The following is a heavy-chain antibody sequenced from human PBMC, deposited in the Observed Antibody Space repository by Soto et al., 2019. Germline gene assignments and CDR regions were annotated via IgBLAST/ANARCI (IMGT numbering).Heavy chain of an antibody. CDR3: ARDQGGYCGGDCYSVGHDY. Sequence: GGSLRLSCAASGFTFSDYYMSWIRQAPGKGLEWVSYISSSSSYTNYADSVKGRFTISRDNAKNSLYLQMNSLRAEDTAVYYCARDQGGYCGGDCYSVGHDYWGQGTLVTVSS. CDR2: ISSSSSYT. J-gene: IGHJ4*02. V-gene: IGHV3-11*06. CDR1: GFTFSDYY. D-gene: IGHD2-21*02.